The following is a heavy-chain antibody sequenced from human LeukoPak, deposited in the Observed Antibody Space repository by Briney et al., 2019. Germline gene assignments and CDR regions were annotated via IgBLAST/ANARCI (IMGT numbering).Heavy chain of an antibody. D-gene: IGHD3-3*01. CDR2: IIPIFGTA. J-gene: IGHJ4*02. CDR3: ARDFGVGAAAFDY. V-gene: IGHV1-69*05. CDR1: GGTFSSYA. Sequence: GASVKVSCKASGGTFSSYAISWVRQAPGQGLEWMGRIIPIFGTANYAQKFQGRVTITTDESTSTAYMELSSLRSEDTAVYYCARDFGVGAAAFDYWGQGTLVTVSS.